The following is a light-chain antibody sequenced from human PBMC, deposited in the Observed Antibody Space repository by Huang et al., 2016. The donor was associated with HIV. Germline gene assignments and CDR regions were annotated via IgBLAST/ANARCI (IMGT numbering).Light chain of an antibody. CDR2: AAS. CDR3: QQSYSNTFT. CDR1: QSISSY. V-gene: IGKV1-39*01. Sequence: DIQMTQSPSSLSASVGDIVIITCRASQSISSYLNWYQQQPGQAPNLLIYAASSLQSGVPSMFSGSGSGIYFTLTIRSLQPEDFATYYCQQSYSNTFTFGAGTKVDVK. J-gene: IGKJ3*01.